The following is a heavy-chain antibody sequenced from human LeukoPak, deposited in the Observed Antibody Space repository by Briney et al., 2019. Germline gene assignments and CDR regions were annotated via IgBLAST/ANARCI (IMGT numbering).Heavy chain of an antibody. CDR3: AGFDCSGDCYSAFDY. J-gene: IGHJ4*02. Sequence: PSETLSLTCTVSGGSISSGDYYWSWIRQPPGKGLEWIGYIYYSGSTNYNPSLKSRVTISVDTSKNQFSLKLSSVTAADTAVYYCAGFDCSGDCYSAFDYWGQGTLVTVSS. V-gene: IGHV4-61*08. CDR2: IYYSGST. D-gene: IGHD2-21*02. CDR1: GGSISSGDYY.